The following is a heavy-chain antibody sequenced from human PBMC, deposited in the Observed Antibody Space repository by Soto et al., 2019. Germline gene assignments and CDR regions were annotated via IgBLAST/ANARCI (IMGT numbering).Heavy chain of an antibody. J-gene: IGHJ6*02. Sequence: GGSLRLSCAASGFTFNSYGMHWVRQAPGKGLEWVAVIWYDGSNKYYADSVKGRFTISRDNSKNTLYLQMNSLRAEDTAVYYCARDLSGYPPGYYYYYGMDVWGQGTTVTVSS. CDR2: IWYDGSNK. V-gene: IGHV3-33*01. CDR3: ARDLSGYPPGYYYYYGMDV. D-gene: IGHD3-22*01. CDR1: GFTFNSYG.